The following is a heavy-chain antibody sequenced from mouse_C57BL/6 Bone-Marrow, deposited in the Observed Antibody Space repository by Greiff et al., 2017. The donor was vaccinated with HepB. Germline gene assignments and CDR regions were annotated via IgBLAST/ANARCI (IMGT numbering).Heavy chain of an antibody. V-gene: IGHV1-77*01. Sequence: QVHVKQSGAELVKPGASVKISCKASGYTFTDYYINWVKQRPGQGLEWIGKIGPGSGSTYYNEKFKGKATLTADKSSSTAYMQLSSLTSEDSAVSFCARALPSSAMSYCGQAPSLPLSS. CDR2: IGPGSGST. CDR1: GYTFTDYY. CDR3: ARALPSSAMSY. J-gene: IGHJ4*01.